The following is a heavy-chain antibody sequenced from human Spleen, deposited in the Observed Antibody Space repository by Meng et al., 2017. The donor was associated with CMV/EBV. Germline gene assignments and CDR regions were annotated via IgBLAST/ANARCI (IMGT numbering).Heavy chain of an antibody. D-gene: IGHD6-13*01. V-gene: IGHV4-34*01. CDR3: ARGQPMAAVDY. CDR2: INHGGYS. J-gene: IGHJ4*02. Sequence: SETLSLTCAVYGGSFSGYYWNWIRQLPGKGLEWIGEINHGGYSIYNPSLKGRVTIPLDTSKNQFSLNVKSVTAADTAVYYCARGQPMAAVDYWGQGTLVTVSS. CDR1: GGSFSGYY.